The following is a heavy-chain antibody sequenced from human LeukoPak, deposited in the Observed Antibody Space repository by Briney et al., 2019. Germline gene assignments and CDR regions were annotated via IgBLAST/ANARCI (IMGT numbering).Heavy chain of an antibody. Sequence: SETLSLTCAVYGVSFSGYYWSWIRQPPGKGLEWIGEINHSGSTNYNPSLKSRVTISVDTSKNQFSLKLSSVTAADTAVYYCASSPLVLRFDHWGQGTLVTVSS. J-gene: IGHJ5*02. CDR3: ASSPLVLRFDH. D-gene: IGHD3-16*02. V-gene: IGHV4-34*01. CDR1: GVSFSGYY. CDR2: INHSGST.